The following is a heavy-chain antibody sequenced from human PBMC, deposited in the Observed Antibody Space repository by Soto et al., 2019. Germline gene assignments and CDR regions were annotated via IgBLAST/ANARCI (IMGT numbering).Heavy chain of an antibody. Sequence: QVQLVESGGGVVQPGRSLRLSCAASGFTFSSYGMHWVRQAPGKGVEWVAVIWYDGSNKYYADSVKGRFTISRDNSKNTLYLQMNSLRAEDTAVYYCAREGLGTSYFDYWGQGTLVTVSS. V-gene: IGHV3-33*01. CDR2: IWYDGSNK. J-gene: IGHJ4*02. D-gene: IGHD6-19*01. CDR3: AREGLGTSYFDY. CDR1: GFTFSSYG.